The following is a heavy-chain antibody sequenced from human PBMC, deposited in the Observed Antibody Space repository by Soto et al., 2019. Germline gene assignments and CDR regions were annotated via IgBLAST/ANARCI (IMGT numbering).Heavy chain of an antibody. Sequence: GGSLRLSCAASGFTFSSYSMNWVRQAPGKGLEWVSYISSSSSTIYYADSVKGRFTISRDNAKNSLYLQMNSLRAEDTAVYFCARSRLNGYSSDYWGQGIVVTVSS. V-gene: IGHV3-48*01. CDR1: GFTFSSYS. CDR2: ISSSSSTI. D-gene: IGHD2-21*01. CDR3: ARSRLNGYSSDY. J-gene: IGHJ4*02.